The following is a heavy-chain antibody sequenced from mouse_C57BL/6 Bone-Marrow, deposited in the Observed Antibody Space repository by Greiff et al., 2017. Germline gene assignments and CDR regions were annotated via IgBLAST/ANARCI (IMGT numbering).Heavy chain of an antibody. CDR2: LDPSDSYT. D-gene: IGHD2-4*01. V-gene: IGHV1-69*01. CDR1: GYTFTSYW. Sequence: VQLQQPGAELVMPGASVKLSCKASGYTFTSYWMHWVKQRPGQGLEWIGELDPSDSYTNYNQKFKGKSTLTVDKSSSTAYMQLSSLTSEDSAVYYCARTPFYDYDWYYAMDYWGQGTSVTVSS. J-gene: IGHJ4*01. CDR3: ARTPFYDYDWYYAMDY.